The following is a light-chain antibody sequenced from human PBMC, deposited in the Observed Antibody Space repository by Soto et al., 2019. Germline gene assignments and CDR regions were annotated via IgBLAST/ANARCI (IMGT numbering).Light chain of an antibody. CDR1: QSVASN. J-gene: IGKJ2*01. CDR3: QQYHNWPPQYT. V-gene: IGKV3-15*01. CDR2: GAS. Sequence: EIVMTQSPASLSLSPGDGATLSCRASQSVASNVAWYQQKPGQGPRLLIHGASTRAARVPARFSGSGSGTDFTLTISSLQSEDFAVYYCQQYHNWPPQYTFGQGTKLQIK.